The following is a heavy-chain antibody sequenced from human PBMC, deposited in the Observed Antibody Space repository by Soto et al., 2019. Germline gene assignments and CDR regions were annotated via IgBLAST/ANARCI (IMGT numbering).Heavy chain of an antibody. J-gene: IGHJ5*02. Sequence: QLQLQESGPGLVKPSETLSLTCTVSGGSISSSSYYWGWIRQPPGKGLEWIGSIYYSGSTYYNPSLKSRVTISVDTSKTQFSLKLSSVTAADTAVYYCARLAITGYSSSWFWFDPWGQGTLVTVSS. CDR2: IYYSGST. CDR3: ARLAITGYSSSWFWFDP. V-gene: IGHV4-39*01. D-gene: IGHD6-13*01. CDR1: GGSISSSSYY.